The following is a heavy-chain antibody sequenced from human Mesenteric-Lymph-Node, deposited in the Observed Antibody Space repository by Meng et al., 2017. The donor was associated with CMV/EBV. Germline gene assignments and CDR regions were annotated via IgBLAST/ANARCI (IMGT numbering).Heavy chain of an antibody. CDR3: ARVQLDYGGNSYYYYGMDV. CDR2: IYYSGST. CDR1: GGSISSYY. J-gene: IGHJ6*02. D-gene: IGHD4-23*01. Sequence: SETLSLTCTVSGGSISSYYWSWIRQPPGKGLEWIGYIYYSGSTNYNPSLKSRVTISVDTSKNQFSLKLSSVTAADTAVYYCARVQLDYGGNSYYYYGMDVWGQGTTVTVSS. V-gene: IGHV4-59*12.